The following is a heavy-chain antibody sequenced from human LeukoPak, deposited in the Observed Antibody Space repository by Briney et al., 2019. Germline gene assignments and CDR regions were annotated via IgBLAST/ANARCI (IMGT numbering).Heavy chain of an antibody. D-gene: IGHD2-2*01. CDR3: AREGECSGTSCHQFDF. V-gene: IGHV3-48*03. CDR2: ISSSGRTI. Sequence: PGGSLRLSCAASGFTFSSYEMKWVRQAPGKGLEWVSHISSSGRTIYYADSVKGRSTISRDNAKNSLFLQMNSLRAEDTAVYYCAREGECSGTSCHQFDFWGQGTLVTVSS. CDR1: GFTFSSYE. J-gene: IGHJ4*02.